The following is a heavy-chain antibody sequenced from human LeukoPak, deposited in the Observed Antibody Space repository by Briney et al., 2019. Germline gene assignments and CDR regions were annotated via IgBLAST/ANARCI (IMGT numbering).Heavy chain of an antibody. CDR2: INPSGGST. V-gene: IGHV1-46*01. CDR3: ATRGGSGRFSENWFDP. CDR1: GYTFTSYY. D-gene: IGHD3-10*01. Sequence: ASVKVSCKASGYTFTSYYMHWVRQAPGQGLEWMGIINPSGGSTSYAQKFQGRVTMTEDTSTDTAYMELSSLRSEDTAVYYCATRGGSGRFSENWFDPRGQGTLVTVSS. J-gene: IGHJ5*02.